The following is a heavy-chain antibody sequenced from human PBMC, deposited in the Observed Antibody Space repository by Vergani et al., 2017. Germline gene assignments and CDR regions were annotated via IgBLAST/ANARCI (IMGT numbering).Heavy chain of an antibody. J-gene: IGHJ5*02. CDR3: ARARGPRDPNSGYCP. V-gene: IGHV3-30*03. Sequence: VQLVESGGGLVQPGRSLRLSCAASGFTFSSYGMHWVRQAPGKGLEWVAVISNDGRNKYYADSVKGRVTISRDNSKNTLYLQMNSLRAEDRAVYYCARARGPRDPNSGYCPWGQGTLVTVSS. CDR2: ISNDGRNK. D-gene: IGHD5-12*01. CDR1: GFTFSSYG.